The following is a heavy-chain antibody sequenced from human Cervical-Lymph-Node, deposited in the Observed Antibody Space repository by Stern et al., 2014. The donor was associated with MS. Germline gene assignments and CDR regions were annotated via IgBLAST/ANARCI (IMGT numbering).Heavy chain of an antibody. Sequence: QLQESGPGLVKPSQPLSLTCTVSGGSISSDNYYWTWIRQHPGKGLEWIGHIYYSGTTYYNPSLKRRVSITGDTSQNLFSLRLSSVTAADTAVYYCARDHFTTSLDVWGQGTTVTVS. CDR3: ARDHFTTSLDV. V-gene: IGHV4-31*03. CDR1: GGSISSDNYY. J-gene: IGHJ6*02. D-gene: IGHD3-22*01. CDR2: IYYSGTT.